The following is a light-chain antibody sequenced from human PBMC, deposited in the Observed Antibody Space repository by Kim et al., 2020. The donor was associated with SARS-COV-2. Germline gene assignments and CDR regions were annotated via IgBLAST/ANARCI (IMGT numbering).Light chain of an antibody. CDR2: DAS. J-gene: IGKJ5*01. V-gene: IGKV3-11*01. CDR3: QQRSNWPQVT. CDR1: QSVSSY. Sequence: SPGERATLSCRASQSVSSYLAWYQQQPGQAPRLRIYDASNRATGIPARFSGSGSGTDFTLTISSLEPEAFAVYYCQQRSNWPQVTFGQGARLEIK.